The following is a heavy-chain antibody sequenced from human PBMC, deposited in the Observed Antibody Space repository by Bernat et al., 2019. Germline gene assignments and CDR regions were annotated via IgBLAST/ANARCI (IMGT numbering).Heavy chain of an antibody. CDR2: IYYSGST. Sequence: QVQLQESGPGLVKPSETLSLTCTVSGGSISSYYWSWIRQPPGKGLEWIGYIYYSGSTNYNPSLKSRVTISVDTSKNQFSLKLSSVTAADTAVYYCASLVEVLEYFDYWGQGTLVTVSS. J-gene: IGHJ4*02. CDR1: GGSISSYY. D-gene: IGHD5-24*01. CDR3: ASLVEVLEYFDY. V-gene: IGHV4-59*08.